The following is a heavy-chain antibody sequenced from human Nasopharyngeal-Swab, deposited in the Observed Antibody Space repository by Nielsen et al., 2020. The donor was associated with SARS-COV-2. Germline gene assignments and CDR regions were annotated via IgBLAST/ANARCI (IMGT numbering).Heavy chain of an antibody. D-gene: IGHD5-12*01. Sequence: WIRQPPGKGLEWIGFIHDSGTSYYNPSLKSRVTMAADTSKNQISLKLGSVTAADTAVFYCAGGGYDYSFDWWGQGTLVTVSS. CDR3: AGGGYDYSFDW. J-gene: IGHJ4*02. V-gene: IGHV4-59*01. CDR2: IHDSGTS.